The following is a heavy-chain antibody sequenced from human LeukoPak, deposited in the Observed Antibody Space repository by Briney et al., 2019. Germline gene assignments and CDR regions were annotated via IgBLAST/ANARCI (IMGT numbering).Heavy chain of an antibody. Sequence: GGSLRLSCAASGFTFSSYGMSWVRQAPGKGLEWVSAISGSGGSTYYADSVKGRFTISRDNSKNTLYLQMNSLRAEDTAVYYCARGGSYYYGSGSYRDYWGQGTLVTVSS. V-gene: IGHV3-23*01. CDR3: ARGGSYYYGSGSYRDY. J-gene: IGHJ4*02. CDR2: ISGSGGST. CDR1: GFTFSSYG. D-gene: IGHD3-10*01.